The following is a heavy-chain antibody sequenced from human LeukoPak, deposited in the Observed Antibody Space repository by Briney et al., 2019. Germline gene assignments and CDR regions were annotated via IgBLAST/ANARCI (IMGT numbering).Heavy chain of an antibody. V-gene: IGHV6-1*01. CDR3: ARVVRNYFDY. CDR2: TYYRSKWNY. J-gene: IGHJ4*02. CDR1: GDSVSSNSAA. Sequence: SQTLSPTCAISGDSVSSNSAAWNWIRQSPSRGLEWLGGTYYRSKWNYDYAVSVKSRITITPDTSKNQFSLQLNSVTPEDTAVYYCARVVRNYFDYWGQGTLVTVSS. D-gene: IGHD2-2*01.